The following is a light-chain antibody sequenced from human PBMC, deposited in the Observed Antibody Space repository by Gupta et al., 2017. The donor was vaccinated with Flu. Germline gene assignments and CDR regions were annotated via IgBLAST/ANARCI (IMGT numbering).Light chain of an antibody. V-gene: IGLV1-44*01. CDR1: SSSIGSND. Sequence: SSSIGSNDVYWYQQLPGTAPNLLIFSDEQRHSGVADRFSVSESGTSASLAISGLQSEDEADYYCSAWDDSLNGHYVFGGGTKLTVL. CDR2: SDE. CDR3: SAWDDSLNGHYV. J-gene: IGLJ3*02.